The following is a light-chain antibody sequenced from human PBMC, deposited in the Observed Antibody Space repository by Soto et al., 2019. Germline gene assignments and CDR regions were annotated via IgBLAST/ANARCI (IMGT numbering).Light chain of an antibody. CDR3: TSYTSGSTVV. CDR1: SNDVGGYNY. CDR2: DVT. Sequence: QSALTQPASVSGSPGQSITISCTGTSNDVGGYNYVSWYQQHPGKAPKLLIYDVTTRPSGVSSRFSGSKSGNTASLTISGLQTEDEAEYYCTSYTSGSTVVFGGGTKLTVL. J-gene: IGLJ3*02. V-gene: IGLV2-14*01.